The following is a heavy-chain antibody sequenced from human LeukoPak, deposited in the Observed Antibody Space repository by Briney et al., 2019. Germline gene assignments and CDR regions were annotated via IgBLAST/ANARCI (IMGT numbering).Heavy chain of an antibody. CDR1: GFTFSSYA. CDR3: AKAVRDSSGYYSLLGSY. CDR2: ISGSGGST. D-gene: IGHD3-22*01. V-gene: IGHV3-23*01. Sequence: PGGSLRLSCAASGFTFSSYAMSWVRQAPGKGLEWVSAISGSGGSTYYADSVKGRFTISRGNSKNTLYLQMNSLRAEDTAVYYCAKAVRDSSGYYSLLGSYWGQGTLVTVSS. J-gene: IGHJ4*02.